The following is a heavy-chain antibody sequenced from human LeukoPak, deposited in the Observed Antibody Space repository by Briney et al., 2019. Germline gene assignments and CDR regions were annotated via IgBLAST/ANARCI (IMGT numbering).Heavy chain of an antibody. J-gene: IGHJ6*03. Sequence: PSETLSLTCTVSGGSISSSSYYWGWIRQPPGKGLEWIGFIYYSGSTYYNPSLKSRVTISVDTSKNQFSLKLSSVTAADTAVYYCAIPSSSSTYYYYYMDVWGKGTTVTVSS. CDR2: IYYSGST. D-gene: IGHD6-6*01. CDR3: AIPSSSSTYYYYYMDV. V-gene: IGHV4-39*01. CDR1: GGSISSSSYY.